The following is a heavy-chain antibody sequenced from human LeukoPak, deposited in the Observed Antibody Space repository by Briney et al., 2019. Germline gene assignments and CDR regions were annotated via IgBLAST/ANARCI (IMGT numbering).Heavy chain of an antibody. D-gene: IGHD6-19*01. V-gene: IGHV4-59*08. CDR2: IYYSGST. Sequence: SETLSLTCTVSGGSISSYYWSWIRQPLGKGLEWIGYIYYSGSTNYNPSLKSRVTISVDTSKNQFSLKLSSVTAADTAVYYCARHRDSSGWYYFDYWGQGTLVTVSS. J-gene: IGHJ4*02. CDR1: GGSISSYY. CDR3: ARHRDSSGWYYFDY.